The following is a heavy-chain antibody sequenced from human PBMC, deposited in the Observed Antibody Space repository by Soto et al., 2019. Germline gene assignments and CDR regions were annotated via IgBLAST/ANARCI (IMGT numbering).Heavy chain of an antibody. CDR3: ASGYYDILTGYEGGYYGMDV. Sequence: GASVKVSCKASGYTFTSYGISCVRQAPGQGLELMGWISAYNGNTNYAQKLQGRVTMTTDTSTSTAYMELRSLRSDDTAVYYCASGYYDILTGYEGGYYGMDVWVQGTTVTVSS. D-gene: IGHD3-9*01. V-gene: IGHV1-18*01. J-gene: IGHJ6*02. CDR1: GYTFTSYG. CDR2: ISAYNGNT.